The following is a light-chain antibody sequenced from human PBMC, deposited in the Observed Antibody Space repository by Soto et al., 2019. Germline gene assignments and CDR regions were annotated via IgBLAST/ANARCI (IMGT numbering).Light chain of an antibody. Sequence: QSVLTQPPSVSGAPGQRVTISCAGSASNIGASYDVHWYRQFPGTAPKLLIYDDTNRPSGVPDRFSGSKSGASASLAITGLQAEDEADYSCQSYDSSLSAVVFGGGTKLTVL. CDR3: QSYDSSLSAVV. V-gene: IGLV1-40*01. CDR1: ASNIGASYD. J-gene: IGLJ2*01. CDR2: DDT.